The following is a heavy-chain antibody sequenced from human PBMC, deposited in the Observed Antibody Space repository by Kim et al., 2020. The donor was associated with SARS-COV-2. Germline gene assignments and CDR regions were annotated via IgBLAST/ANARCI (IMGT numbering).Heavy chain of an antibody. D-gene: IGHD1-26*01. Sequence: ASVKVSCKASGYTFTSYAMHWVRQAPGQRLEWMGWINAGNGNTKYSQKFQGRVTITRDTSASTAYMELSSLRSEDTAVYYCARIVGATPGAFDIWGQGTMVTVSS. J-gene: IGHJ3*02. CDR3: ARIVGATPGAFDI. CDR2: INAGNGNT. CDR1: GYTFTSYA. V-gene: IGHV1-3*01.